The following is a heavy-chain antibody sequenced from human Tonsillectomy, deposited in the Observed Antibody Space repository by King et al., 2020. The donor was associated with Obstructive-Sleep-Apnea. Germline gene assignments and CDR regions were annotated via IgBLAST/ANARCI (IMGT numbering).Heavy chain of an antibody. V-gene: IGHV3-43*01. J-gene: IGHJ4*02. Sequence: VQLVESGGVVVQPGGSLRLSCAASGFTFDDYTMHWVRQAPGKGLEWGSRISWDGGSTYYADSVKGRFTISRDNSRNSLSLQMNSLRTYDTALYYCTRDLYGDYNYWGQGTLVTVSS. CDR1: GFTFDDYT. D-gene: IGHD4-17*01. CDR2: ISWDGGST. CDR3: TRDLYGDYNY.